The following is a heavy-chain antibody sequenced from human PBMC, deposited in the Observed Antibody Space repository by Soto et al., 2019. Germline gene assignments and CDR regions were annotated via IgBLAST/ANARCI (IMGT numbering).Heavy chain of an antibody. CDR3: ARDVGTGEFFDY. CDR1: GGSISAFY. V-gene: IGHV4-59*01. Sequence: SETLSLTCTISGGSISAFYWAWIRRTPGKGLQWIGYVFPSGNTKYNPSLRSRVSISLDAPQKQFSLKLTSVTAADTAIYFCARDVGTGEFFDYWGQGILVTVSS. D-gene: IGHD3-10*01. J-gene: IGHJ4*02. CDR2: VFPSGNT.